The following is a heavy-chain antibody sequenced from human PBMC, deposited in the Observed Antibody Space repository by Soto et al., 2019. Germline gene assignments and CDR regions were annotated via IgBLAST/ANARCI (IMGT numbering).Heavy chain of an antibody. CDR1: GFTFSSYG. CDR2: TSFDGSNE. CDR3: AKGSSPETTMVTLDY. V-gene: IGHV3-30*18. J-gene: IGHJ4*02. Sequence: QVQLVESGGGVVQPGTSLRLSCAASGFTFSSYGMHWARQAPGKGLEWVAVTSFDGSNEYYADSVKGRFTIYRDNSKNTLYLQMNSLRTEDTAVYYCAKGSSPETTMVTLDYWGQGTLVTVSS. D-gene: IGHD5-18*01.